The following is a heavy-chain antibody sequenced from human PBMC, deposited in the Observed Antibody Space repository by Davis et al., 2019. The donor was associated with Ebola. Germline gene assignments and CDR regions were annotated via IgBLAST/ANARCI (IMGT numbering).Heavy chain of an antibody. Sequence: SVKVSCKASEGTFSSFAVSWLRQAPGQGLEWMGGIIPIIATADYAPKFQGRVKITADESTNTAYMELSSLKSEDTAVYYCRTILGHYSIDVWGKGTTVIVSS. CDR1: EGTFSSFA. D-gene: IGHD3-3*01. CDR3: RTILGHYSIDV. V-gene: IGHV1-69*13. J-gene: IGHJ6*03. CDR2: IIPIIATA.